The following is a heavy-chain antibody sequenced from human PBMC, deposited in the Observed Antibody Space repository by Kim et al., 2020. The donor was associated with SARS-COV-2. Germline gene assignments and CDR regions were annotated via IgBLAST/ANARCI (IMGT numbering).Heavy chain of an antibody. CDR1: GGSISSYY. Sequence: SETLSLTCTVSGGSISSYYWSWIRQPPGKGLEWIGYIYYSGSTNYNPSLKSRVTISVDTSKNQFSLKLSSVTAADTAMYYCARAPRGGYSSGWYGGVDYWGQGTLVTVSS. CDR2: IYYSGST. V-gene: IGHV4-59*01. D-gene: IGHD6-19*01. CDR3: ARAPRGGYSSGWYGGVDY. J-gene: IGHJ4*02.